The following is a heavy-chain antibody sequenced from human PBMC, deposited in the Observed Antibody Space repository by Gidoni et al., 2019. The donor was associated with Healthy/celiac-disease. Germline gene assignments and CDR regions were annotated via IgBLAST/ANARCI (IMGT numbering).Heavy chain of an antibody. CDR1: GFTFDDYA. V-gene: IGHV3-9*01. J-gene: IGHJ4*02. CDR3: AKGSITMIVVGYCDY. D-gene: IGHD3-22*01. CDR2: ISWNSGSI. Sequence: EVQLVESGGGLVQPGRSLRLSCAASGFTFDDYAMHWVRQAPGKGLEWVSGISWNSGSIGYADSVKGRFTISRDNAKNSLYLQMNSLRAEDTALYYCAKGSITMIVVGYCDYWGQGTLVTVSS.